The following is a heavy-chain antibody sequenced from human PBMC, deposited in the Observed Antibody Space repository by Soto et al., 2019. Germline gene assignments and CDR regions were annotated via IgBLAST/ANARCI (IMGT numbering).Heavy chain of an antibody. D-gene: IGHD3-3*01. CDR2: IYYSGST. CDR1: GGSISSGDYY. Sequence: TLSLTCTVSGGSISSGDYYWSWIRQPPGKGLEWIGYIYYSGSTYYNPSLKSRVTISVDTSKNQFSLKLSSVTAADTAVYYCARTYYDFWSGPNIRGPCFDYWGQGTLVTVSS. V-gene: IGHV4-30-4*01. J-gene: IGHJ4*02. CDR3: ARTYYDFWSGPNIRGPCFDY.